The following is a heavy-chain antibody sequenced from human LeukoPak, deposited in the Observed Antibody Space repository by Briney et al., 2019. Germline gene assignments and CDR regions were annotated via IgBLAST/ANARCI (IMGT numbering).Heavy chain of an antibody. J-gene: IGHJ6*03. CDR2: MNPNSGNT. CDR3: ARGSGWPYYYYMDV. V-gene: IGHV1-8*01. Sequence: ASVTVSCKASGYTFTIYDINWVRQATGQGLEWMAWMNPNSGNTGYAQKFQGRVTMTRNTSISTAYMELSDLRSEDTAVYYCARGSGWPYYYYMDVWGKGTTVTVSS. CDR1: GYTFTIYD. D-gene: IGHD6-19*01.